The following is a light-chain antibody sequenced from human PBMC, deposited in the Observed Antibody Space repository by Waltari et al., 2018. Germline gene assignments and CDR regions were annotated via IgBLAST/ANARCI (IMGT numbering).Light chain of an antibody. CDR1: GGSIPPTH. J-gene: IGLJ3*02. CDR3: QSYDDVNQV. CDR2: EDY. V-gene: IGLV6-57*02. Sequence: KFMLTQPHSVSESPGKTVTISCTGSGGSIPPTHLQWYPQRPGSAPTLLIFEDYQRPSGIPGRFSGSIDTSSNSTSLTISGLKTEDEADYFCQSYDDVNQVFGGGTKLTVL.